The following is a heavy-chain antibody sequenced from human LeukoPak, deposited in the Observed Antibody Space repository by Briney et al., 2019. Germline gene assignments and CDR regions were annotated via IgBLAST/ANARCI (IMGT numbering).Heavy chain of an antibody. Sequence: SQTLSLTCTVSGGSISSGSYYWSWIRQPAGKGPEWIGRIYTSGSTNYNPSLKSRVTISVDTTNNQFSLKLSSVTAADTAVYYCARVRRGYYDSSGYEDAFDIWGQGTMVTVSS. D-gene: IGHD3-22*01. CDR1: GGSISSGSYY. CDR3: ARVRRGYYDSSGYEDAFDI. V-gene: IGHV4-61*02. CDR2: IYTSGST. J-gene: IGHJ3*02.